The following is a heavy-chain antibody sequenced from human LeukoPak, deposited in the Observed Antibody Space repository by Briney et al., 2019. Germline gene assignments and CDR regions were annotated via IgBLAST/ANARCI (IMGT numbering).Heavy chain of an antibody. CDR1: GYTFTGYY. V-gene: IGHV1-2*02. CDR3: ARGKPLKYYFDY. J-gene: IGHJ4*02. CDR2: INPNSGGT. Sequence: ASVKVSCKASGYTFTGYYMHWVRQAPGQGLEWMGWINPNSGGTNYAQKFQGRVTMSRDTSISTAYMELSRLRSDDTAVYYCARGKPLKYYFDYWGQGTLVTVSS.